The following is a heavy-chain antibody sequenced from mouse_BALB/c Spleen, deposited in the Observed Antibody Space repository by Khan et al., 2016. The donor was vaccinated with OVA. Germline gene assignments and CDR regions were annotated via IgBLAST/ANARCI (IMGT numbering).Heavy chain of an antibody. J-gene: IGHJ2*01. Sequence: EVQLQESGPGLVKPSQSLSLTCTVTGYSITSGYGWNWIRQFPGNKLEWMGYISYSGSTNYNQSLKSRISITRDTSTNQFFLQLNSVTTADTDTYYRARTARIKYWGQGTTLTVSS. V-gene: IGHV3-2*02. CDR3: ARTARIKY. D-gene: IGHD1-2*01. CDR1: GYSITSGYG. CDR2: ISYSGST.